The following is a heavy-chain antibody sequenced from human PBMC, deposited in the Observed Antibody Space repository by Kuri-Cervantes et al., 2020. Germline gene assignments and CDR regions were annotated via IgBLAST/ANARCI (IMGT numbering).Heavy chain of an antibody. J-gene: IGHJ4*02. CDR2: ISAYNGNT. V-gene: IGHV1-18*01. CDR3: ASSLEFYGDNWYYFDY. CDR1: GYTFTSYG. Sequence: ASVKVSCKASGYTFTSYGISWVRQAPGQGLEWMGWISAYNGNTNYAQKLQGRVTMTTDTSTSTAYMELSSLRSEDTAVYYCASSLEFYGDNWYYFDYWAQGTLVTVSS. D-gene: IGHD4-17*01.